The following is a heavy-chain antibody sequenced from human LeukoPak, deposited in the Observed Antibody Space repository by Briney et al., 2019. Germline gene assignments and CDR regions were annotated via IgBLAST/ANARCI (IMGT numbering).Heavy chain of an antibody. CDR1: GGSISSGGCY. D-gene: IGHD2-21*01. CDR2: IYYSGST. CDR3: AATYDFNAFDI. V-gene: IGHV4-31*03. J-gene: IGHJ3*02. Sequence: TLSLTCTVSGGSISSGGCYWSWIRQHPGKGLEWIGYIYYSGSTYYNPSLKSRVTISVDTSKNQFSLKLSSVTAADTAVYYCAATYDFNAFDIWGQGTMVTVSS.